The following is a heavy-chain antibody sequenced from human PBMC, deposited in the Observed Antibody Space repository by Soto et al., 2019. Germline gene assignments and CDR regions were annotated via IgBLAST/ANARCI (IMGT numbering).Heavy chain of an antibody. CDR2: ISAYNGNT. CDR3: ASVGPSSGYYPSSFDY. D-gene: IGHD3-22*01. J-gene: IGHJ4*02. Sequence: ASVKVSCKASGYTFTSYGISWVRQAPGQGLEWMGWISAYNGNTNYAQKLQGRVTMTTDESTSTAYMELSSLRSEDTAVYYCASVGPSSGYYPSSFDYWGQG. V-gene: IGHV1-18*01. CDR1: GYTFTSYG.